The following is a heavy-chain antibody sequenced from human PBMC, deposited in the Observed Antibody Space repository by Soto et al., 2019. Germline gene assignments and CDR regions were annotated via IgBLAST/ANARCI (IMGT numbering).Heavy chain of an antibody. CDR3: TTDLWLQSDAFDI. CDR2: IKSKTDGGTT. D-gene: IGHD3-10*01. CDR1: GFTFSNAW. V-gene: IGHV3-15*01. J-gene: IGHJ3*02. Sequence: GGSLRLSCAASGFTFSNAWMSWVRQAPGKGLEWVGRIKSKTDGGTTDYAAPVKGRFTISRDDSKNTLYLQMNSLKTEDTAVYYCTTDLWLQSDAFDIWGQGTMVTVSS.